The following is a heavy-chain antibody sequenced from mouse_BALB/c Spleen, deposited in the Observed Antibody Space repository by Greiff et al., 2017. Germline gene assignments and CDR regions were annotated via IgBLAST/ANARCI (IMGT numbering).Heavy chain of an antibody. V-gene: IGHV2-9-2*01. J-gene: IGHJ1*01. Sequence: VMLVESGPGLVAPSQSLSITCTVSGFSLTSYDISWIRQPPGKGLEWLGVIWTGGGTNYNSAFMSRLSISKDNSKSQVFLKMNSLQTDDTAIYYCVRSYGSSWYFDVWGAGTTVTVSS. D-gene: IGHD1-1*01. CDR2: IWTGGGT. CDR1: GFSLTSYD. CDR3: VRSYGSSWYFDV.